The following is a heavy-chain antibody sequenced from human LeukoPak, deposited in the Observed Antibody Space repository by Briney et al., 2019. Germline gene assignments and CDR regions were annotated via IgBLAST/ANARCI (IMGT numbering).Heavy chain of an antibody. CDR1: GYTFTSYG. CDR3: ARDRCSSTSCYRGRGWFDP. D-gene: IGHD2-2*01. V-gene: IGHV1-18*01. CDR2: ISAYNANT. Sequence: GASVKVSCKASGYTFTSYGISWVRQAPGQGLEWMGWISAYNANTNYAQKLQGRVTMTTDTSTSTAYMELRSLRSDDTAVYYCARDRCSSTSCYRGRGWFDPWGQGTLVTVSS. J-gene: IGHJ5*02.